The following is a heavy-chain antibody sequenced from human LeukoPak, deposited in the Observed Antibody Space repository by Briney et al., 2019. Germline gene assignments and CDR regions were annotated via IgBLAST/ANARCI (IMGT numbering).Heavy chain of an antibody. Sequence: TPSETLSLTCTVSGGSISSSSYYWGWIRQPPGKGLEWIGSIYYSGSTYYNPSLKSRVTISVDTSKNQFSLKLSSVTAADTAVYYCARATAMAIYYFDYWGQGTLVTVSS. CDR1: GGSISSSSYY. D-gene: IGHD6-25*01. V-gene: IGHV4-39*01. CDR3: ARATAMAIYYFDY. CDR2: IYYSGST. J-gene: IGHJ4*02.